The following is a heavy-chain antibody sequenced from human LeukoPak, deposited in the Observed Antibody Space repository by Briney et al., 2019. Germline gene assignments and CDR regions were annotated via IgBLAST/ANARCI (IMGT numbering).Heavy chain of an antibody. Sequence: WKSLRLSCAASGFTFSSYGMHWVRQAPGKGLEWVAVIWYDGSNKYYADSVKGRFTISRDNSKNTLYLQMNSLRAEDTAVYYCARGAFPEYYYGSGSYYIRRADGNWFDPWGQGTLVTVSS. D-gene: IGHD3-10*01. J-gene: IGHJ5*02. V-gene: IGHV3-33*01. CDR1: GFTFSSYG. CDR3: ARGAFPEYYYGSGSYYIRRADGNWFDP. CDR2: IWYDGSNK.